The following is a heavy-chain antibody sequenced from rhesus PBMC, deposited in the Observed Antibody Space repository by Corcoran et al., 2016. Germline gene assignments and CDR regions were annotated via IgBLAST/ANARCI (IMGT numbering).Heavy chain of an antibody. CDR3: ARWLVAPAMGDY. Sequence: QVQLQESGPGLVKPSETLSLTCAVSGYSISSGYGWSWIRQPPGTGLEWIGYIGVSSLSTNYNPSLKSRVTISKDTSKNQFSLKLSSVTAADTAVYYCARWLVAPAMGDYWGQGVLVTVSS. V-gene: IGHV4-127*01. J-gene: IGHJ4*01. D-gene: IGHD4-4*01. CDR2: IGVSSLST. CDR1: GYSISSGYG.